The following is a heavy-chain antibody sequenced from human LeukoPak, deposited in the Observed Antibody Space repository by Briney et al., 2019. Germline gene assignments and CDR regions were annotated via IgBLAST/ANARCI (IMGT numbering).Heavy chain of an antibody. Sequence: SETLSLTCTVPGGSISSYYWSWIRQPPGKGMEWIGYIYYSESTNYNPSLKSRVTISVDTSKNQFSLKLTSVTAADTAVYYCARGHGYSYGWTNAGYYYYMDVWGKGTAVTVSS. CDR3: ARGHGYSYGWTNAGYYYYMDV. D-gene: IGHD5-18*01. CDR2: IYYSEST. V-gene: IGHV4-59*01. CDR1: GGSISSYY. J-gene: IGHJ6*03.